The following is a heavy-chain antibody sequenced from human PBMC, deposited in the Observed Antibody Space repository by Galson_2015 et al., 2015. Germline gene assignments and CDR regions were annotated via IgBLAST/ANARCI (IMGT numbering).Heavy chain of an antibody. D-gene: IGHD6-19*01. CDR2: ISSSSSTI. CDR3: ARETPGPTIAVAAPYYYYYGMDV. V-gene: IGHV3-48*02. Sequence: SLRLSCAASGFAFSSYSMNWVRQAPRKGLEWVSYISSSSSTIYYADSVKGRFTISRDNAKNSLYLQMNSLRDEDTAVYYCARETPGPTIAVAAPYYYYYGMDVWGQGTTVTVSS. CDR1: GFAFSSYS. J-gene: IGHJ6*02.